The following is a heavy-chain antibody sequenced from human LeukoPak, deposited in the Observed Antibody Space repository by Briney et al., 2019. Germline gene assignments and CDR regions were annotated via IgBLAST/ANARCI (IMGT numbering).Heavy chain of an antibody. D-gene: IGHD2-8*01. V-gene: IGHV4-39*01. Sequence: PSETLPLTCTVSGGSISSSSYYWGWIRQPPGKGLEWIGSIYYSGSTYYNPSLKSRVTISVDTSKNQFSLKLSSVTAADTAVYYCARPDTNDHIDYWGQGTLVTVSS. J-gene: IGHJ4*02. CDR2: IYYSGST. CDR3: ARPDTNDHIDY. CDR1: GGSISSSSYY.